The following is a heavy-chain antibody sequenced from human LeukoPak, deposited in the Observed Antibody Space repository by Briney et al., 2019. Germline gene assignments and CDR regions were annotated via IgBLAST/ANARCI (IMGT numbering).Heavy chain of an antibody. CDR2: TYSGGKT. CDR3: ARVIMVRGVTQFDY. V-gene: IGHV3-66*01. Sequence: GGSLRLSCAASGFTVSSNYMSWVRQAPGKGLEWVSVTYSGGKTYYADSVKGRFTISRDNSKNTLYLQMNSLRAEDTAVYYCARVIMVRGVTQFDYWGQGTLVTVS. D-gene: IGHD3-10*01. CDR1: GFTVSSNY. J-gene: IGHJ4*02.